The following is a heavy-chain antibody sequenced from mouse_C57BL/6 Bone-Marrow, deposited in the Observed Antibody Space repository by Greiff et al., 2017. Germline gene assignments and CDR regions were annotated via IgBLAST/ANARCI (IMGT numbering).Heavy chain of an antibody. CDR1: GYTFTDYE. V-gene: IGHV1-15*01. CDR2: IDPETGGT. J-gene: IGHJ4*01. Sequence: QVQLKESGAELVRPRASVTLSCKASGYTFTDYEMHWVKQTPVHGLEWIGAIDPETGGTAYNQKFKGKAILTADKSSSTAYMELRSLTSEDSAVYYCTPSYYYGSSYVPMDYWGQGTSVTVSS. CDR3: TPSYYYGSSYVPMDY. D-gene: IGHD1-1*01.